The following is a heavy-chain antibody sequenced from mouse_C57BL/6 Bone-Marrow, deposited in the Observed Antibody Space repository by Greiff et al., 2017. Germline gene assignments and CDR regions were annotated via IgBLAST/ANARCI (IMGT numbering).Heavy chain of an antibody. V-gene: IGHV14-4*01. Sequence: VQLQQSGAELVRPGASVKLSCTASGFNFKDDYMHWVKQRPEQGLEWIGWIDPENGDTEYASKFQGKATITADTSSNTAYLQLSSLTSEDTAVYYCTTAVRTPFAYWGQGTLVTVSA. J-gene: IGHJ3*01. CDR3: TTAVRTPFAY. CDR2: IDPENGDT. CDR1: GFNFKDDY.